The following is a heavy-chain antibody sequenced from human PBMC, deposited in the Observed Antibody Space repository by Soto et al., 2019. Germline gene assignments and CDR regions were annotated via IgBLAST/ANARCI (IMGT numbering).Heavy chain of an antibody. D-gene: IGHD4-17*01. V-gene: IGHV3-11*06. CDR3: ARRGDDYGVFFDY. Sequence: SGGSLRRSCAASGFTFSDYYMAWIRQAPGKGLEWVSYISSSSRYTNYADSVKGRFTISRDNAKKSLSLQMNSLRAEDTAVYYCARRGDDYGVFFDYCSQGTLVPV. J-gene: IGHJ4*02. CDR1: GFTFSDYY. CDR2: ISSSSRYT.